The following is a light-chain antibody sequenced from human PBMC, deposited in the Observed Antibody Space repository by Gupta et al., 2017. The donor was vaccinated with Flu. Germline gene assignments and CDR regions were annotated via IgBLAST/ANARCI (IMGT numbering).Light chain of an antibody. CDR3: QSYDIGLTTV. CDR1: NSNIGAGFD. Sequence: QSVLTQPPSVSGAPGQRFTISCTGSNSNIGAGFDVHWYQQLPGTAPKLLIYGHSHRPTGVPDRFSGSKSGTSASLAITGLQADDEGDDYCQSYDIGLTTVFGGGTKLTVL. J-gene: IGLJ3*02. CDR2: GHS. V-gene: IGLV1-40*01.